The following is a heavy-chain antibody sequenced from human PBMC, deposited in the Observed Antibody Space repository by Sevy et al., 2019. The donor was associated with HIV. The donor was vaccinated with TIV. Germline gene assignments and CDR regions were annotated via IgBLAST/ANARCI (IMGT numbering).Heavy chain of an antibody. V-gene: IGHV3-21*01. CDR1: GFTFSSYS. CDR2: ISGISNYI. Sequence: GGSLRLSCAASGFTFSSYSLNWVRQAPGKGLEWVSFISGISNYIYYADSVKGRFSISRDNAKDSAYLQMNSLRAEDTAIYYCVRGAQTYDAFDVWGQGTMVTVSS. J-gene: IGHJ3*01. CDR3: VRGAQTYDAFDV.